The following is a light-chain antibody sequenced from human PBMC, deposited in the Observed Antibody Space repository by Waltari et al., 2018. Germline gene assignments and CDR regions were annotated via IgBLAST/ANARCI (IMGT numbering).Light chain of an antibody. CDR1: SNDVGAYNY. J-gene: IGLJ3*02. CDR3: CSYTGTYTHWV. CDR2: DIS. Sequence: QSALTQPRSVSGPPGPSVTISCTGTSNDVGAYNYVSWHQQHPGKAPKLMIYDISKRPSGVPDRFSASKSGNTASLTISGLQAEDEADYYCCSYTGTYTHWVFGGGTKLTVL. V-gene: IGLV2-11*01.